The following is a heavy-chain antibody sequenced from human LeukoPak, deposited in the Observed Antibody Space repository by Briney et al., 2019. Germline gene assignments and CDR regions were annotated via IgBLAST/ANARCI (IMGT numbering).Heavy chain of an antibody. J-gene: IGHJ6*02. V-gene: IGHV1-69*04. Sequence: GSSVKVSCKASGGTFSSYAISWVRQAPGQGLEWMGRIIPIFGIANYAQKFQGRVTITADKSTSTAYMELSSLRSEDTAVYYCARERKQLQEMDVWGQGTTVTVSS. CDR2: IIPIFGIA. D-gene: IGHD5-18*01. CDR1: GGTFSSYA. CDR3: ARERKQLQEMDV.